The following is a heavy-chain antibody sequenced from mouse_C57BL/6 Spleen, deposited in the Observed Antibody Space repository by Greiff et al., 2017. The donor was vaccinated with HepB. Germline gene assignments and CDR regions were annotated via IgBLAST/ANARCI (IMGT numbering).Heavy chain of an antibody. CDR2: IYPGSGST. J-gene: IGHJ4*01. D-gene: IGHD2-3*01. CDR3: ARDMIYDGYYGAMDY. CDR1: GYTFTSYW. Sequence: VQLQQPGAELVKPGASVKMSCKASGYTFTSYWITWVKQRPGQGLEWIGDIYPGSGSTNYNEKFKSKATLTVDTSSSTAYMQLSSLTSEDSAVYYCARDMIYDGYYGAMDYWGQGTSVTVSS. V-gene: IGHV1-55*01.